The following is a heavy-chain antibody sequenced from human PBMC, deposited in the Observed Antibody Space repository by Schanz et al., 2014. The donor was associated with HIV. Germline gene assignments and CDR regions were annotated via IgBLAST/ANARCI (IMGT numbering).Heavy chain of an antibody. CDR3: ARGRYSGSYYNY. CDR1: GYSFTSNF. CDR2: IIPIFGTS. V-gene: IGHV1-69*01. J-gene: IGHJ4*02. D-gene: IGHD1-26*01. Sequence: QVQLVQSGAEVKKPGSSVKVSCKASGYSFTSNFIHWVRQAPGQGLEWMGGIIPIFGTSNYAQKFQGRVTITADESTSTAYMELSSLRSEDTAVYYCARGRYSGSYYNYWGQGTLVTVSS.